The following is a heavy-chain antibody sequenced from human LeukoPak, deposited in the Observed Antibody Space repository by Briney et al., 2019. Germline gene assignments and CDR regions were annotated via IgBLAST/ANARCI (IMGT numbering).Heavy chain of an antibody. J-gene: IGHJ4*02. D-gene: IGHD4-17*01. V-gene: IGHV3-48*04. CDR1: GFTFSSYW. CDR2: ISSSGSTI. CDR3: ARTYGDYFDY. Sequence: GGSLRLSCAASGFTFSSYWMNWARQAPGKGLEWVSYISSSGSTIYYADSVKGRFTISRDNAKNSLYLQMNSLRAEDTAVYYCARTYGDYFDYWGQGTLVTVSS.